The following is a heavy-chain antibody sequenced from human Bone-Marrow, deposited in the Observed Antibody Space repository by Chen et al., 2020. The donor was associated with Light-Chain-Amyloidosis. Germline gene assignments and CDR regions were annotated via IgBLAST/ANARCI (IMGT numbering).Heavy chain of an antibody. CDR2: IYTSGST. D-gene: IGHD6-13*01. CDR3: ARSSSSWYEEYYYYYYYMDV. J-gene: IGHJ6*03. V-gene: IGHV4-4*07. Sequence: QVQLQESGPGLVKPSETLSLTGTVSGGSISSYYWSWIRQPAGKGLEWIGRIYTSGSTNYNPSLKSRVTMSVGTSKNQFSLKLSSVTAADTAVYYCARSSSSWYEEYYYYYYYMDVWGKGTTVTVSS. CDR1: GGSISSYY.